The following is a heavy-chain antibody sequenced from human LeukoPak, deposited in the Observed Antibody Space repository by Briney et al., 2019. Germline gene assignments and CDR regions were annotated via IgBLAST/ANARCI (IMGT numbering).Heavy chain of an antibody. CDR1: GYNFTSYW. Sequence: GESLKISCKGSGYNFTSYWIGWVRQMPGKGLEWMGIIYPGGSDTRYSPSFQGQVTISADKSISTAYLQWSSLKASDTAMYYCASPSAHDTFYFDYWGQGTLVTVSS. D-gene: IGHD3-16*01. V-gene: IGHV5-51*01. CDR3: ASPSAHDTFYFDY. J-gene: IGHJ4*02. CDR2: IYPGGSDT.